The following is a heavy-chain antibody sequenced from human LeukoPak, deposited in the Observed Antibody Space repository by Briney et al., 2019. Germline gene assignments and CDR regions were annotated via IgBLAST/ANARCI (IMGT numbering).Heavy chain of an antibody. CDR2: INPNSGGT. D-gene: IGHD6-19*01. CDR3: ARDPVAGNPLFDY. J-gene: IGHJ4*02. Sequence: GASVKVSCKSSVYTFTGYYMHWVRQAPGQGLEWMGWINPNSGGTNYAQKLQGRVTMTRDTSISTAYMELSRLRSDDTAVYYCARDPVAGNPLFDYWGQGTLVTVSS. CDR1: VYTFTGYY. V-gene: IGHV1-2*02.